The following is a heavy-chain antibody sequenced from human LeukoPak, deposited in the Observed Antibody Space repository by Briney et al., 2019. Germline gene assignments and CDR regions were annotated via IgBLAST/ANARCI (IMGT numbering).Heavy chain of an antibody. D-gene: IGHD4-11*01. J-gene: IGHJ4*02. Sequence: ASVKASCKASGYTFTSYYMHWVRQAPGQGLEWMGRINPNSGGTNYAPKFQDRVAMTRDTSNSTAYMELSSLRSDDTAVYYCARHSDSAGFARWGQGSLVIVSS. CDR1: GYTFTSYY. CDR2: INPNSGGT. V-gene: IGHV1-2*06. CDR3: ARHSDSAGFAR.